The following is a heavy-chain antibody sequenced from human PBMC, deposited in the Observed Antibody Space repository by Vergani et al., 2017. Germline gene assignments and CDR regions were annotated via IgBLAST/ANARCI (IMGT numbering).Heavy chain of an antibody. CDR2: INPSGGST. J-gene: IGHJ6*02. V-gene: IGHV1-46*01. CDR1: GYTFTSYY. D-gene: IGHD2-21*02. CDR3: AGDLHIVVVTASSPYGMDV. Sequence: QVQLVQSGAEVKKPGASVKVSCKASGYTFTSYYMHWVRPAPGQGLEWRGIINPSGGSTSYAQKFQGRVTMTRDTSTSTVYMELSSLRSEDTAVYYCAGDLHIVVVTASSPYGMDVWGQGTTVTVSS.